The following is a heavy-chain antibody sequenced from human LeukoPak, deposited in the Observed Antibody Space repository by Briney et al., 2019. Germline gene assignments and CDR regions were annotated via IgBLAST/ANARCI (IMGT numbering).Heavy chain of an antibody. CDR1: GFTFSSYS. J-gene: IGHJ5*02. CDR3: ARDYCNGGSCYSGFDP. Sequence: PGGSLRLSCAASGFTFSSYSMNWVRQAPGKGLEWVSSISSSSSYIYYADSVKGRFTISRDNAKNSLYLQMNSLRAEDTAVYYCARDYCNGGSCYSGFDPWGQGTLVTVSS. V-gene: IGHV3-21*01. D-gene: IGHD2-15*01. CDR2: ISSSSSYI.